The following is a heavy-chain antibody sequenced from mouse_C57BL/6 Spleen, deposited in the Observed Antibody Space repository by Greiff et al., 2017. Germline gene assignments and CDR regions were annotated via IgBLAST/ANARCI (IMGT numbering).Heavy chain of an antibody. Sequence: VQLQQSGPELVKPGASVKISCKASGYAFSSSWMNWVKQRPGQGLEWIGRIYPGDGDTNYNGKFKGKATLTADKSSSTAYMQLSSLTSEDSAVYFCARKIYYDYDEAMDYWGQGTSVTVSS. CDR3: ARKIYYDYDEAMDY. CDR2: IYPGDGDT. J-gene: IGHJ4*01. D-gene: IGHD2-4*01. CDR1: GYAFSSSW. V-gene: IGHV1-82*01.